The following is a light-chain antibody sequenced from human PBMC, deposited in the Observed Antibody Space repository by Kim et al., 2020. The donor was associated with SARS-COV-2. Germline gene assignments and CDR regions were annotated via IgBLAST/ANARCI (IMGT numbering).Light chain of an antibody. CDR1: TSNIGAGHD. CDR3: QSYDSGRWV. J-gene: IGLJ3*02. V-gene: IGLV1-40*01. Sequence: QSVLTQPPSVSGAPGQRVTMSCTGSTSNIGAGHDVHWYQHLPGTAPKLLIYGNSNRPSGVPDRFSGSKSGTSASLAITGVQADDEADYYCQSYDSGRWVFGGGTKLTVL. CDR2: GNS.